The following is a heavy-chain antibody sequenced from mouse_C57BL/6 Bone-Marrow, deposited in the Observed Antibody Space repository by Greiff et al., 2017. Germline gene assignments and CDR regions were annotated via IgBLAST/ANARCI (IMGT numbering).Heavy chain of an antibody. CDR1: GYTFTSYW. J-gene: IGHJ3*01. Sequence: QVQLQQPGAELVKPGASVKMSCKASGYTFTSYWITWVKQRPGQGLEWIGDIYPGSGSTNYNEKFKSKATLTVDTSSSTAYMQLSSLTSEDSAVYYCARSGFWWLLLFAYWGQGTLVTVSA. D-gene: IGHD2-3*01. CDR3: ARSGFWWLLLFAY. CDR2: IYPGSGST. V-gene: IGHV1-55*01.